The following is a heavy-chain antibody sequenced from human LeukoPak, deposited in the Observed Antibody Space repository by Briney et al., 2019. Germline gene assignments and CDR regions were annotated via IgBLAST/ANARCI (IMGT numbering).Heavy chain of an antibody. CDR3: TRDRRVNCFYS. Sequence: SETLSLTCAVYGGSFSGYYWSWIRQPPGKGLEWIGEINHSGSTNYNPSLKSRVTVSLDTSRTQFSLRLNSVTAADTAVYYCTRDRRVNCFYSWGQGTLVTVAS. CDR1: GGSFSGYY. V-gene: IGHV4-34*01. J-gene: IGHJ4*02. D-gene: IGHD1-14*01. CDR2: INHSGST.